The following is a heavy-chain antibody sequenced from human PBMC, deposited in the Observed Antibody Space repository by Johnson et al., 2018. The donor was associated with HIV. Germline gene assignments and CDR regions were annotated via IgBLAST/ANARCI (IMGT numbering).Heavy chain of an antibody. CDR3: AKDGYRAALDV. CDR1: GFTFSSYA. D-gene: IGHD5-24*01. V-gene: IGHV3-30-3*01. CDR2: ISYGGNKQ. Sequence: QVQLVESGGGLVQPGRSLRLSCAASGFTFSSYAMHWVRQPPGKGLEWVAVISYGGNKQYYVDSVEGRFTISRDNSKNTLYLQMNSLRAEDTAVHYCAKDGYRAALDVWGQGTMVTVST. J-gene: IGHJ3*01.